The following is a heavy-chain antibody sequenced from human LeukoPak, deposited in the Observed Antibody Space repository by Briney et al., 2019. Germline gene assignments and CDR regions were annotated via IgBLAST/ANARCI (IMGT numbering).Heavy chain of an antibody. D-gene: IGHD3-3*01. CDR2: NKRHTDGATT. J-gene: IGHJ4*02. CDR1: GFTFPDAW. CDR3: STFESRHKLFGIWGQPLDY. Sequence: GVTLRLSYSASGFTFPDAWLTWARHPPGRGRECGGRNKRHTDGATTDYAAPVKHRFTISRDDSRNTLDLQMTRLETDDTAIYYCSTFESRHKLFGIWGQPLDYWGQGILVTVSS. V-gene: IGHV3-15*05.